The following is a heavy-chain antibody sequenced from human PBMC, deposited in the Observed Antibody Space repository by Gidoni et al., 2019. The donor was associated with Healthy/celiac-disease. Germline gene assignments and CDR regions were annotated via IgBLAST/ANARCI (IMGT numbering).Heavy chain of an antibody. CDR2: IYYSGST. D-gene: IGHD6-13*01. J-gene: IGHJ4*02. V-gene: IGHV4-59*01. Sequence: QVQLQESGPGLVKPSETLSLTCTVSGGSISSYYWSWIRQPPGKGLEWIGYIYYSGSTNYNPSLKSRVTISVDTSKNQFSLKLSSVTAADTAVYYCARAYSSSWYSRLGPNFAPLYYFDYWGQGTLVTVSS. CDR1: GGSISSYY. CDR3: ARAYSSSWYSRLGPNFAPLYYFDY.